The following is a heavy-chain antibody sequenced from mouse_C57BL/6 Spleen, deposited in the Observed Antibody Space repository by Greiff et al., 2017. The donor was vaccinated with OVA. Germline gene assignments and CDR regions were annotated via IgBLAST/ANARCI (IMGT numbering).Heavy chain of an antibody. J-gene: IGHJ2*01. D-gene: IGHD1-1*01. CDR3: TRKGYYYGSSPYYFDY. V-gene: IGHV1-5*01. CDR2: IYPGNSDT. Sequence: VQLQQSGTVLARPGASVKMSCKTSGYTFTSYWMHWVKQRPGQGLEWIGAIYPGNSDTSYNQKFKGKAKLTAVTSASTAYMELSSLTNEDSAVYYCTRKGYYYGSSPYYFDYWGQGTTLTVSS. CDR1: GYTFTSYW.